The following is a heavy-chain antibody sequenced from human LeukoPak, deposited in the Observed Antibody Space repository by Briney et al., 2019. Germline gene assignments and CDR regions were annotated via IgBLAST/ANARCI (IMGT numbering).Heavy chain of an antibody. J-gene: IGHJ4*02. Sequence: GGSLRLSCAASGHTLSSYPMHWVRQAPGKGLEWVAVISYDGSNKYYADSVKGRFTIPRDNSKNTLYLQMNSLRAEDTAVYYCAVPPHYWGQGTLVTVSS. CDR1: GHTLSSYP. CDR2: ISYDGSNK. V-gene: IGHV3-30-3*01. CDR3: AVPPHY. D-gene: IGHD2-2*01.